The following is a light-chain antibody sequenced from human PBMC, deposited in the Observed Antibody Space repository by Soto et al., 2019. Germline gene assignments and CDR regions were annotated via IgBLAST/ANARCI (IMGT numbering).Light chain of an antibody. V-gene: IGLV2-14*01. J-gene: IGLJ2*01. CDR1: SSDVGGYKY. CDR2: EVS. CDR3: SSYSTSNTLVV. Sequence: QSALTQPASVSGSPGQSITISCTGTSSDVGGYKYVSWYQQHPGKAPKLMIYEVSNRPSGVPNRFSGSKSGNTASLTISGLQAEDEADYYCSSYSTSNTLVVFGGGTKVTVL.